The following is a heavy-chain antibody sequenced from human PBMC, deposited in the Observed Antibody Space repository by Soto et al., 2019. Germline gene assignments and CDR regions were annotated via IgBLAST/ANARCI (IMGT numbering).Heavy chain of an antibody. CDR1: GGTFSSYT. CDR3: ARAPWRGVQNFDY. J-gene: IGHJ4*02. D-gene: IGHD3-10*01. Sequence: GASVKVSCKASGGTFSSYTISWVRQAPGQGLEWMGRIIPILGIANYAQKFQGRVTITADKSTSTAYMELSSLRSEDTAVYYCARAPWRGVQNFDYWGQGTLVTVSS. CDR2: IIPILGIA. V-gene: IGHV1-69*02.